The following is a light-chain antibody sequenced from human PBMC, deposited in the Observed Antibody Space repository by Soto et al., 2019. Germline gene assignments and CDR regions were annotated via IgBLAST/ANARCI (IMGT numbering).Light chain of an antibody. Sequence: EVVLTQSPGTVSLSPGERATLSCRASQSVTNNYLAWYQQQAGQAPRLLISAASSRATGIPDRFSGSGSGTDFTLSISRLEPEDFEANSCQQYGTSITWTFGQGTKVEIK. J-gene: IGKJ1*01. CDR1: QSVTNNY. V-gene: IGKV3-20*01. CDR2: AAS. CDR3: QQYGTSITWT.